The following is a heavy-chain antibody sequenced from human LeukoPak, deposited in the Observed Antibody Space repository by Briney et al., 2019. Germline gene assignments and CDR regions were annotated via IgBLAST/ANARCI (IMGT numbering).Heavy chain of an antibody. CDR3: ARGRGLYRHQPLDY. Sequence: PSETLSLTCAVYGGSSSGYYWSWIRQPPGKGLEWIGEINHSGSTNYNPSLKSRVTISVDTSKNQFSLKLSSVTAADTAVYYCARGRGLYRHQPLDYWGQGTLVTVSS. CDR2: INHSGST. D-gene: IGHD2-8*01. V-gene: IGHV4-34*01. CDR1: GGSSSGYY. J-gene: IGHJ4*02.